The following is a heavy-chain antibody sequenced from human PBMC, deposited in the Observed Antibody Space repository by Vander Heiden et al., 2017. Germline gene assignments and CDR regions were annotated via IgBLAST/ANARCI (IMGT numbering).Heavy chain of an antibody. V-gene: IGHV4-30-2*01. CDR2: IYHSGST. D-gene: IGHD3-16*02. CDR1: GGSISSGGYS. Sequence: QLQLQESGSGLVKPSQTLSLTCAVSGGSISSGGYSWSWIRQPPGKGLEWIGYIYHSGSTYYNPSLNSRVTISVDRSKNQFSLKLSSVTAADTAVYYCARATYDYVWGSYPDYFDYWGQGTLVTVSS. J-gene: IGHJ4*02. CDR3: ARATYDYVWGSYPDYFDY.